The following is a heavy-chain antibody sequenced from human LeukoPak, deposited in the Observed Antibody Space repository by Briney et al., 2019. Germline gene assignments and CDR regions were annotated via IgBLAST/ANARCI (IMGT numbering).Heavy chain of an antibody. CDR1: GGSISSDGYY. V-gene: IGHV4-31*03. CDR3: ARFDAFDI. Sequence: PSQTLSLTCTVSGGSISSDGYYWSWIRQHPEKGLEWIGYNSHSGSTSYNPSLKSRVTISVDTSENQFSLKLSSVTAADTAVYYCARFDAFDIWGQGTMVTVSS. CDR2: NSHSGST. J-gene: IGHJ3*02.